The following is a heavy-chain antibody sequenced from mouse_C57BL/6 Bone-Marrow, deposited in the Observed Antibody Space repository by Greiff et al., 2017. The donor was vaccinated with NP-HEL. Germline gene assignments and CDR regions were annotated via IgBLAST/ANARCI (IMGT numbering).Heavy chain of an antibody. CDR2: IYPGSGST. CDR3: ATIYYDYVPWFAY. D-gene: IGHD2-4*01. J-gene: IGHJ3*01. V-gene: IGHV1-55*01. CDR1: GYTFTSYW. Sequence: QVQLQQPGAELVKPGASVKMSCKASGYTFTSYWITWVKQRPGQGLEWIGDIYPGSGSTNYNEKFKSKATLTVDTSSSTAYMQRSSLTSEDSAVYYCATIYYDYVPWFAYWGQGTLVTVSA.